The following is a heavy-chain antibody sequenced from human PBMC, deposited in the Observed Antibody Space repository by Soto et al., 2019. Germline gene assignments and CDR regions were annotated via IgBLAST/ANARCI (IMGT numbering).Heavy chain of an antibody. CDR3: ARGPSSDWYNGMDV. J-gene: IGHJ6*02. D-gene: IGHD6-19*01. CDR2: IYSGGST. CDR1: GFTVSTNY. Sequence: PGGSLRLSCAASGFTVSTNYMSWVRQAPGKGLEWVSVIYSGGSTYYADSVKGRFTISRDNSKNTLYLQMNSLRAEDTAVYYCARGPSSDWYNGMDVWGQGTTVTVSS. V-gene: IGHV3-53*01.